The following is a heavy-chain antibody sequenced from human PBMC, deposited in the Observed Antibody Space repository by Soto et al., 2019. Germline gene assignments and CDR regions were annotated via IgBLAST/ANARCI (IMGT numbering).Heavy chain of an antibody. CDR3: ARGYCGGDCYSGWFDP. CDR2: MNPNSGNT. D-gene: IGHD2-21*02. CDR1: GYTFTSYD. V-gene: IGHV1-8*01. Sequence: QVQLVQSGAEVKKPGASVKVSCKASGYTFTSYDINWVRQATGQGLEWLGWMNPNSGNTGYAQKFQGRVTMTRNTSISTAYMELSSLRSEDTAVYYCARGYCGGDCYSGWFDPWGQGNLVTVSS. J-gene: IGHJ5*02.